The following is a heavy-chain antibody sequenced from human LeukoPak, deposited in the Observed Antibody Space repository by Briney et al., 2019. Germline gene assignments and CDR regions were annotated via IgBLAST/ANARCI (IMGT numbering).Heavy chain of an antibody. V-gene: IGHV4-59*01. J-gene: IGHJ4*02. Sequence: PSETLSLTCTVPGGSISTYYWSWIRQPPGKGLEWIGYIYSSGSTNYNPSLKSRVTMSVDTSKNQFSLKLNSVTAADTAVYYCARDLLGRGGSFDYWGQGTLVTVSS. CDR3: ARDLLGRGGSFDY. D-gene: IGHD3-10*01. CDR2: IYSSGST. CDR1: GGSISTYY.